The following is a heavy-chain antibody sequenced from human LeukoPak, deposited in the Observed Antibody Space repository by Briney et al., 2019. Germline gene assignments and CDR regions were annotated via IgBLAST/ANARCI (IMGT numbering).Heavy chain of an antibody. Sequence: PGRSLRLSCAASGFTFDDYAMHWVRQTPGKGLQWVSGISWDSGNIVYVDSVKGRFTISRDNAKNSLYLQMNYLRPEDTAFYFCTKYSSHSAAGYNNWFDSWGQGTLVTVSS. CDR2: ISWDSGNI. J-gene: IGHJ5*01. CDR3: TKYSSHSAAGYNNWFDS. D-gene: IGHD6-13*01. CDR1: GFTFDDYA. V-gene: IGHV3-9*01.